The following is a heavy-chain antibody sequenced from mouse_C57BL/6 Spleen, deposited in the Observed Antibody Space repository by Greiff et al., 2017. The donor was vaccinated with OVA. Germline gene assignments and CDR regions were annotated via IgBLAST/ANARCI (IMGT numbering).Heavy chain of an antibody. J-gene: IGHJ3*01. CDR1: GYTFTSYG. CDR2: IYPRSGNI. V-gene: IGHV1-81*01. CDR3: ARGDSNYPAWFAY. D-gene: IGHD2-5*01. Sequence: VQLQQSGAELARPGASVKLSCKASGYTFTSYGISWVKQRTGQGLEWIGEIYPRSGNIYYNEKFKGKATLTADKSSSTAYMELRSLTSEDSAVYFCARGDSNYPAWFAYWGQGTLVTVSA.